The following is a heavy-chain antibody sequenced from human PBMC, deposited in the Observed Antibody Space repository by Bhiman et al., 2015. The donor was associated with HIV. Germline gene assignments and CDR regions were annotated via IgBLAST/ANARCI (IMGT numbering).Heavy chain of an antibody. V-gene: IGHV3-53*01. CDR2: IYSGGST. D-gene: IGHD6-6*01. J-gene: IGHJ3*02. Sequence: EVQLVESGGGLIQPGGSLRLSCAASGFTVSSNYMSWVRQAPGKGLEWVSVIYSGGSTYYADSVKGRFTISRDNSKNTLYLQMNSLRAEDTAVYYCAREKPIAARGAFDIWGQGTMVTVSS. CDR1: GFTVSSNY. CDR3: AREKPIAARGAFDI.